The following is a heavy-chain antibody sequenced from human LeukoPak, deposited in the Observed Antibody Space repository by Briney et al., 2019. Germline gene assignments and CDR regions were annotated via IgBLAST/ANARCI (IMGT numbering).Heavy chain of an antibody. V-gene: IGHV4-39*01. D-gene: IGHD6-19*01. J-gene: IGHJ4*02. CDR1: GGSISSGDFY. Sequence: SETLSLTCTVSGGSISSGDFYWGWIRQPPGQGLEWIGSIYYTGSTYYNPSLQSRVTISVDTSKNQFSLKLGSVTAADTAVFYCASSRSGWFVWGQGTLVTVAS. CDR3: ASSRSGWFV. CDR2: IYYTGST.